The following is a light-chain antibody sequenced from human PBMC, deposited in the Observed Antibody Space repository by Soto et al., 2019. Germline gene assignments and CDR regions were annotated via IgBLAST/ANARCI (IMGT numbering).Light chain of an antibody. J-gene: IGLJ3*02. V-gene: IGLV1-44*01. Sequence: QSILTQPPSASGTPGQRVTISCSGSSSNIRSNTVNWYQQLPGTAPKLLIYGNNQRPSGVPDRFSASESGTSASLAISGLQSDDEADYYCATWDDSLNGRVFSGGTKLTVL. CDR1: SSNIRSNT. CDR3: ATWDDSLNGRV. CDR2: GNN.